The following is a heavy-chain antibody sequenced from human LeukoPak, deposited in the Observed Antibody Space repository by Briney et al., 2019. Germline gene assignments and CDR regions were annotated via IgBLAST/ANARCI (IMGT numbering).Heavy chain of an antibody. J-gene: IGHJ4*02. D-gene: IGHD3-16*01. CDR2: ISGSGGST. CDR3: ARRRTSTNSYTS. Sequence: GGSLRLSCAASGFTFSSYGMSWVRQAPGKGLEWVSAISGSGGSTYYADSVKGRFTISRDNSKNTLYLQMNSLRAEDTAVYYCARRRTSTNSYTSWGQGTLVTVSS. V-gene: IGHV3-23*01. CDR1: GFTFSSYG.